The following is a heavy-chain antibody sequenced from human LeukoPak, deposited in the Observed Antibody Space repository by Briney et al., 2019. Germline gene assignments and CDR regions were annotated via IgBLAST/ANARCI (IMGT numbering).Heavy chain of an antibody. CDR1: GFTFSSYG. J-gene: IGHJ4*02. CDR3: ARVVPNYYGSGSYLFDY. V-gene: IGHV3-48*02. CDR2: INSGSSTI. D-gene: IGHD3-10*01. Sequence: PGGSLRLSCAASGFTFSSYGMHWVRQAPGKGLEWVSYINSGSSTIYYADSVKGRFTISRDNAKNSVYLQMDSLRDEDTAVYYCARVVPNYYGSGSYLFDYWGQGTLVTVSS.